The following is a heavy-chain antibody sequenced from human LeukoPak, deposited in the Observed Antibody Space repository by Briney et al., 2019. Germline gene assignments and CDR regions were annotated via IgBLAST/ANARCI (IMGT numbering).Heavy chain of an antibody. D-gene: IGHD3-10*01. CDR1: GFTFSSYG. Sequence: GGSLRLSCAASGFTFSSYGMHWVRQAPGKGLEWEAVISYDGSNKYYADSVKGRFTISRDNSKNTLYLQMNSLRAEDTAVYYCAKAYYYGSGSYPFDPWGQGTLVTVSS. CDR3: AKAYYYGSGSYPFDP. V-gene: IGHV3-30*18. J-gene: IGHJ5*02. CDR2: ISYDGSNK.